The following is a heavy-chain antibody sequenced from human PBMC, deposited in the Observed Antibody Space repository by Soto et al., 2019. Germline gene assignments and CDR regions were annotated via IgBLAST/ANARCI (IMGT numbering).Heavy chain of an antibody. J-gene: IGHJ4*02. Sequence: GGSLRLSCAASGFIFSSFGMHWVRQAPGKGLEWVAHIWYDGSNTYYADSVKGRFTISRDNSRNTLYLQMSNLRAEDTAMYYCTIVRVADSALDHCCQGTLVTVSA. CDR3: TIVRVADSALDH. D-gene: IGHD3-10*02. CDR2: IWYDGSNT. CDR1: GFIFSSFG. V-gene: IGHV3-30*02.